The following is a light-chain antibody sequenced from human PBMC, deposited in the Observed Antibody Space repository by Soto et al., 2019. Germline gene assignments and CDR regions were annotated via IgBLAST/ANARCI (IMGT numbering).Light chain of an antibody. CDR3: SSYTSSSFYV. J-gene: IGLJ1*01. CDR1: SSDVGGYNY. Sequence: QSALTQPGSVSGSPGQSITISCTGTSSDVGGYNYVSWYQQHPGKAPKLMIYEVSNRPSGVSNRFSGSKSGNTASLTISGLQAEDEADYYCSSYTSSSFYVFGNGTKLTV. CDR2: EVS. V-gene: IGLV2-14*01.